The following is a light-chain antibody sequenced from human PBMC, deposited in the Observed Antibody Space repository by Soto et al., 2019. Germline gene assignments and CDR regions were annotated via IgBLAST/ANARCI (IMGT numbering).Light chain of an antibody. V-gene: IGLV2-14*03. CDR2: SNN. CDR1: SSDVGGYNY. CDR3: SAWDDSLNGWL. J-gene: IGLJ3*02. Sequence: QSALTQPASVSGSPGQSITISCTGTSSDVGGYNYVSWYQHHPGKAPKLIIESNNERPSGVPDRFSGSKSATSASLAISGLQSEDEADYYCSAWDDSLNGWLFGGGTKLTVL.